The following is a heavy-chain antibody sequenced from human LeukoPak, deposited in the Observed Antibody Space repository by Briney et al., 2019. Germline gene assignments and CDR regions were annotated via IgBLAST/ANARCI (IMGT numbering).Heavy chain of an antibody. Sequence: ASVKVSCKASGYTFTSYYMHWVRHAPGRGLEWMGIINPSGGSTSYAQKFQGRVTMTRDTSTSTVYMELSSLRSEDTAVYYCAREDGSSGSLDWGQGTLVTVSS. CDR1: GYTFTSYY. J-gene: IGHJ4*02. V-gene: IGHV1-46*01. CDR2: INPSGGST. CDR3: AREDGSSGSLD. D-gene: IGHD3-22*01.